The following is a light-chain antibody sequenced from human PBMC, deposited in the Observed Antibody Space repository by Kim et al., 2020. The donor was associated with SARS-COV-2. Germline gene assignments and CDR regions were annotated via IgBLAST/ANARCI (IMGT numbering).Light chain of an antibody. CDR3: QQYNNWPPT. V-gene: IGKV3-15*01. CDR2: DAS. Sequence: VSPGESATLSCRASQSVSSNLAWYQQKPGQAPRLLIRDASTRATGIPDRFSGSGSGTEFTLTISSLQSEDFAIYCCQQYNNWPPTFGQGTKVDIK. J-gene: IGKJ1*01. CDR1: QSVSSN.